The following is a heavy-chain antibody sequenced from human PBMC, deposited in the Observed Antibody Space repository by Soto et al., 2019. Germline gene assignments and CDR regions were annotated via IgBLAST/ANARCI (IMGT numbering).Heavy chain of an antibody. Sequence: GGSLRLSCAASGFTFSSYAMSWVRQAPGKGLEWVSAISGSGGSTYYADSVKGRFTITRDNSKNTLYLQMNSLRADDTAVYYCAKDGRFENWCFDLWGRGTLVTVSS. D-gene: IGHD3-9*01. J-gene: IGHJ2*01. CDR3: AKDGRFENWCFDL. CDR1: GFTFSSYA. V-gene: IGHV3-23*01. CDR2: ISGSGGST.